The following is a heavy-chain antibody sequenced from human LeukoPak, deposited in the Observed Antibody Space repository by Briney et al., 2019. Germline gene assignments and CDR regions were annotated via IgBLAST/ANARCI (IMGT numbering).Heavy chain of an antibody. J-gene: IGHJ3*02. CDR1: GYTFTGYY. CDR2: INPNSGGT. Sequence: ASVKVSCKASGYTFTGYYMHWVRQAPGQGLEWKGWINPNSGGTNYAQKFQGRVTMTRDTSISTAYMELSRLRSDDTAVYYCARSFLPYDAFDIWGQGTMVTVSS. D-gene: IGHD3-3*02. V-gene: IGHV1-2*02. CDR3: ARSFLPYDAFDI.